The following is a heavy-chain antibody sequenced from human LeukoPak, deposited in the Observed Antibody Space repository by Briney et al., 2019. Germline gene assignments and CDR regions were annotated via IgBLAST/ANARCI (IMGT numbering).Heavy chain of an antibody. V-gene: IGHV3-74*01. CDR2: INGDGSNT. D-gene: IGHD2-15*01. J-gene: IGHJ6*02. Sequence: GGSLRLSCAASGFTFSTYWMHWVRQVPGKGLVWVSRINGDGSNTAYADAVKGRFTISRDNAKNTLFLEMNSLRDEDTAVYYCASAGSCSGGSCYSHYYYYYGLHVWGQGTTVTVSS. CDR3: ASAGSCSGGSCYSHYYYYYGLHV. CDR1: GFTFSTYW.